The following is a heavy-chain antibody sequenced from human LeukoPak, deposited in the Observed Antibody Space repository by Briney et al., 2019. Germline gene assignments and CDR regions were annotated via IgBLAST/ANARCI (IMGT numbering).Heavy chain of an antibody. J-gene: IGHJ6*04. Sequence: GGSLRLSCAASGFTFSSYWMHWVRQAPGKGLEWVSSISSSSSYIYYADSVKGRFTISRDNAKNSLYLQMNSLRAEDTAVYYCARESPYYDSSGYSSGMDVWGKGTTVTISS. CDR1: GFTFSSYW. CDR2: ISSSSSYI. V-gene: IGHV3-21*01. CDR3: ARESPYYDSSGYSSGMDV. D-gene: IGHD3-22*01.